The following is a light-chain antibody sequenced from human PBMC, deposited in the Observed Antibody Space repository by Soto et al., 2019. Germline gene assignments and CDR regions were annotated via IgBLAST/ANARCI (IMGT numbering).Light chain of an antibody. J-gene: IGKJ3*01. Sequence: LTQSPASLSLSPGERATLSCRASQTVGISLAWYQHKPGQPPRLLIYDASKRATGIPARFGGSGSGTDFTRTISSLEPEDFAVYYCQQRTNWLFTFGPGTKVDIK. CDR2: DAS. V-gene: IGKV3-11*01. CDR1: QTVGIS. CDR3: QQRTNWLFT.